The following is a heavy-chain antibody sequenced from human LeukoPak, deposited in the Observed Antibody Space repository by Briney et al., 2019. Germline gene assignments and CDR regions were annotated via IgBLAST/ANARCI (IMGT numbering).Heavy chain of an antibody. CDR3: ARVRYSNYYYYYYMDV. CDR1: VGTFISYA. CDR2: IIPIFGTA. V-gene: IGHV1-69*05. J-gene: IGHJ6*03. Sequence: GASVTVSCKASVGTFISYAISWVRQAPGQGLEWMGGIIPIFGTANYAQKFQGRVTITTDESTSTAYMELSSLRSEDTAVYYCARVRYSNYYYYYYMDVWGKGTTVTVSS. D-gene: IGHD4-11*01.